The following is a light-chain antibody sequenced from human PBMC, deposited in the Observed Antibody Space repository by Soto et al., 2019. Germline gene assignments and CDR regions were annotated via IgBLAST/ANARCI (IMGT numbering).Light chain of an antibody. J-gene: IGKJ4*01. CDR1: QNIDIW. CDR3: QQHKSYPVT. V-gene: IGKV1-5*01. CDR2: DAS. Sequence: DIQMTQSPSTLSASVGDRVTITCRASQNIDIWLSWYQQKPGKAPSLLLYDASNLKSGVPSRFSGSGSGTEFTRTISSLQPDDSGSYYCQQHKSYPVTCGGGTKVEIK.